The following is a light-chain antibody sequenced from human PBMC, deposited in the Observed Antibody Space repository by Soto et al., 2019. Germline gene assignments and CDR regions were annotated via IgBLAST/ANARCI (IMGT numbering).Light chain of an antibody. CDR3: QQYNDWPLYT. CDR2: GAS. Sequence: ETVMTQSPTIVSVSPGERATLSCRASQSVNSNLAWYQQKPGQAPRLLISGASTRAPGIAARFSGSGSGTNFTLSISGLQSEDFAVYYCQQYNDWPLYTFGQGTKV. V-gene: IGKV3-15*01. J-gene: IGKJ2*01. CDR1: QSVNSN.